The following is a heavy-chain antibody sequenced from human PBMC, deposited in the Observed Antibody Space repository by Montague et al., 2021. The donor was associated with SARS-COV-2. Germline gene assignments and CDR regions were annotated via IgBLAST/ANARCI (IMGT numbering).Heavy chain of an antibody. CDR3: ARLAADEEEGFGGRVVIISAAEFDY. J-gene: IGHJ4*02. Sequence: SETLSLTCTVSGVSISSRSSYWAWIRQPPVKGLEWIGTIYYNGRTAYNPSLKSRVTMAVDTAKNQFSLKLNSVSAADTAVFYCARLAADEEEGFGGRVVIISAAEFDYWGQGTLVTVSS. CDR1: GVSISSRSSY. V-gene: IGHV4-39*01. D-gene: IGHD3-10*01. CDR2: IYYNGRT.